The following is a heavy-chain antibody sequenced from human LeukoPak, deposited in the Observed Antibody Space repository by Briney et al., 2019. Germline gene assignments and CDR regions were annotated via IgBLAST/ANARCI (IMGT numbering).Heavy chain of an antibody. CDR3: ASFSSPDYDFWSGSPWFDP. J-gene: IGHJ5*02. Sequence: GGSLRLSCAASGFTFSTYGMHWVRQAPGKGLEWVAFIRYDGSNKYYADSVKGRFTISRDSSKNTLYLQMNSLGTEDTAVYYCASFSSPDYDFWSGSPWFDPWGQGTLVTVSS. V-gene: IGHV3-30*02. D-gene: IGHD3-3*01. CDR2: IRYDGSNK. CDR1: GFTFSTYG.